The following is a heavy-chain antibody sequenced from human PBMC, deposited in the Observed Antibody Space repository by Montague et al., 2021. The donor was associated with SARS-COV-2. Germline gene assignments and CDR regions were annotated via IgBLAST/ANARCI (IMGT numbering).Heavy chain of an antibody. J-gene: IGHJ4*02. CDR3: VREGRSSAYAMDY. CDR1: GASMSGSY. Sequence: SETLSLTCTVSGASMSGSYWGWARQPPGKGPEWIGNIYSSGSTHYNPSLKSRVTISVDTSKSQFSLRLTSVTAADTAVYYRVREGRSSAYAMDYWGQGTLVTVSS. CDR2: IYSSGST. V-gene: IGHV4-59*01. D-gene: IGHD3-22*01.